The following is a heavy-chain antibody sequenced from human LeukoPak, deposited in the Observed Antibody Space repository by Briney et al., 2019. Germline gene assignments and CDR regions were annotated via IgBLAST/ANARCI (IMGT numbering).Heavy chain of an antibody. CDR3: ARDRATPFTPQEYFQH. CDR1: GGSISSGDYY. CDR2: IYYSGST. J-gene: IGHJ1*01. Sequence: SETLSLTCSVSGGSISSGDYYWSWIRQPPGKGLEWIGYIYYSGSTYYNPSLKSRVTISVDASKNQFSLKLSSVTAADTAVYYCARDRATPFTPQEYFQHWGQGTLATVSS. V-gene: IGHV4-30-4*08. D-gene: IGHD1-26*01.